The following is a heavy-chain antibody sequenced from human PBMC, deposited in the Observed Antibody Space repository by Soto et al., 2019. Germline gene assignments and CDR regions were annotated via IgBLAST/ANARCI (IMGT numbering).Heavy chain of an antibody. CDR1: CFIFENFG. Sequence: SFAASCFIFENFGMSWVRQAPGKGLEWISSISGSGFKKYYADSVKGRFTISRDNSKSTVYLELNNLSAEDTAVYHCAKNQGVELVPLATVDWFDPWGQGSVVTVSS. CDR2: ISGSGFKK. J-gene: IGHJ5*02. CDR3: AKNQGVELVPLATVDWFDP. D-gene: IGHD1-26*01. V-gene: IGHV3-23*01.